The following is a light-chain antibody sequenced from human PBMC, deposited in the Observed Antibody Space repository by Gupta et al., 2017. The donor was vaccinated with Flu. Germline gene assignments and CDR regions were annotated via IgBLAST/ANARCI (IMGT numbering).Light chain of an antibody. Sequence: SALTQPPSVSGSPGPSVTISCTGTGSDVGTYNRVSWYRQPPGTPPNLIIYEVSKRPAGVPDRFSGSKSGNTAPLTISGREGEDEADYYCSSYTSSDTFVFGTGTKVTVL. CDR2: EVS. CDR1: GSDVGTYNR. J-gene: IGLJ1*01. CDR3: SSYTSSDTFV. V-gene: IGLV2-18*02.